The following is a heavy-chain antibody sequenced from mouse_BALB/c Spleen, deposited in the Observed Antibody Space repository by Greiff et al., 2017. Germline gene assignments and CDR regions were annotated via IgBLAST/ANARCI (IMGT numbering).Heavy chain of an antibody. Sequence: EVQGVESGGGLVKPGGSLKLSCAASGFTFSSYAMSWVRQTPEKRLEWVASISSGGSTYYPDSVKGRFTISRDNARNILYLQMSSLRSEDTAMYYCARSAYYRYDEYYFDYWGQGTTLTVSS. CDR1: GFTFSSYA. D-gene: IGHD2-14*01. CDR2: ISSGGST. CDR3: ARSAYYRYDEYYFDY. J-gene: IGHJ2*01. V-gene: IGHV5-6-5*01.